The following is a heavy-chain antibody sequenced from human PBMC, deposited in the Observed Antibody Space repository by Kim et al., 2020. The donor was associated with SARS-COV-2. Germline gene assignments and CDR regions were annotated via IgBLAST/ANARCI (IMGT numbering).Heavy chain of an antibody. Sequence: RKGRVTMSVDTSKNQFSLKLSSVTAADTAVYYCARHASQGYCSSTSCYDYWGQGTLVTVSS. D-gene: IGHD2-2*01. J-gene: IGHJ4*02. V-gene: IGHV4-59*08. CDR3: ARHASQGYCSSTSCYDY.